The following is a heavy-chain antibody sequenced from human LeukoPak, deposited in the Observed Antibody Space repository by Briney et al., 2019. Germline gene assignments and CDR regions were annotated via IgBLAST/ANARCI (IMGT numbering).Heavy chain of an antibody. Sequence: ASVKVSCKASGYTFTSYGISWVRQGPGQGLEWMGWISAYNGNTNYAQNVQGRVTMTTDTSTSTAYMELRSLRSDDTAVYYCARSATNRDISASGSDYYYYGMDVWGRGTTVTVSS. J-gene: IGHJ6*02. CDR3: ARSATNRDISASGSDYYYYGMDV. D-gene: IGHD3-10*01. V-gene: IGHV1-18*01. CDR1: GYTFTSYG. CDR2: ISAYNGNT.